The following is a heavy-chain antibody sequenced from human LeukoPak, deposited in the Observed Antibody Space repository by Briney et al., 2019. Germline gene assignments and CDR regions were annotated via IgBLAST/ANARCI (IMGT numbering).Heavy chain of an antibody. CDR1: GFTFSTYS. CDR2: ISSSSFTI. Sequence: GGSLRLSCAASGFTFSTYSMNWVRQAPGKGLEWVSYISSSSFTIHYADSVKGRFTISRDNAKSSLYLQMNSLRAEDTAVYYCAREICGSDCYSTFDYWGQGALVTVSP. D-gene: IGHD2-21*02. V-gene: IGHV3-48*04. CDR3: AREICGSDCYSTFDY. J-gene: IGHJ4*02.